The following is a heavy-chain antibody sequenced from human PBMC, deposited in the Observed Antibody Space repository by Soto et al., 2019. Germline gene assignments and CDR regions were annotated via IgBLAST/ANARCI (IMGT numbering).Heavy chain of an antibody. D-gene: IGHD6-6*01. Sequence: PGGSLRLSCAASGFTFSSYGMHWVRQAPGKGLEWVAVIWYDGSNKYYADSVKGRSTISRDNSKNTLYLQMNSLRAEDTAVYYCARGGDSSSTPALYWGQGTLVTVSS. J-gene: IGHJ4*02. CDR1: GFTFSSYG. CDR2: IWYDGSNK. V-gene: IGHV3-33*01. CDR3: ARGGDSSSTPALY.